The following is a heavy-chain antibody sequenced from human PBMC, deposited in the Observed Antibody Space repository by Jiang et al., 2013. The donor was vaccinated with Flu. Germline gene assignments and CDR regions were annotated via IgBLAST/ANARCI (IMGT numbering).Heavy chain of an antibody. Sequence: WMGLINPSDGSTTYAQKFQGRFTLTRDTSTSTVYMELNSLRSEDAAVYFCARGGDTSGYYSQYYYFVMDVWGQGTTVTVSS. CDR2: INPSDGST. V-gene: IGHV1-46*01. CDR3: ARGGDTSGYYSQYYYFVMDV. J-gene: IGHJ6*02. D-gene: IGHD3-22*01.